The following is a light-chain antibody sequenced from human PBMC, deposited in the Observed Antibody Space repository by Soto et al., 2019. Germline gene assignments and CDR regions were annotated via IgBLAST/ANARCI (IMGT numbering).Light chain of an antibody. J-gene: IGLJ2*01. CDR1: SSDVGAYNC. Sequence: QSVLTQPRSVSGSPGQSVTISCTGTSSDVGAYNCVSWYQQHPGKAPKVMIYDVSKRPSGVPDRFSGSKSGNTASLTISGLQAGDEADYYCCSYAGSYTVVFGGGTKLTVL. V-gene: IGLV2-11*01. CDR3: CSYAGSYTVV. CDR2: DVS.